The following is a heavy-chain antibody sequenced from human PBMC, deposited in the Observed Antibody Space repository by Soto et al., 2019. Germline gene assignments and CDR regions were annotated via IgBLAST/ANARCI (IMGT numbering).Heavy chain of an antibody. J-gene: IGHJ6*02. CDR3: ARPSLRGITIFGYYGMDV. CDR2: IDPSDSYT. CDR1: GYSFTSYW. Sequence: LGESLKISCKGSGYSFTSYWISWVRQMPGKGLEWMGRIDPSDSYTNYSPSFQGHVTISADKSISTAYLQWSSLKASDTAMYYCARPSLRGITIFGYYGMDVWGQGTTVTVSS. V-gene: IGHV5-10-1*01. D-gene: IGHD3-3*01.